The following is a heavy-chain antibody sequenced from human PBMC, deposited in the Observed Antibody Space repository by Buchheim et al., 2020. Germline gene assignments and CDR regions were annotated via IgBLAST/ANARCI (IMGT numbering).Heavy chain of an antibody. CDR3: TTQFGDV. CDR2: IKSTTDGATT. D-gene: IGHD3-10*01. Sequence: EVELVESGGGLVKPGGSLRLSCAASGFTFTYAWMNWVRQAPGKGLEWVGRIKSTTDGATTDFAAPVNGRFTISRDDSKNTLYLQMNTLKNEDTGVYYCTTQFGDVWGQGTT. CDR1: GFTFTYAW. J-gene: IGHJ6*02. V-gene: IGHV3-15*07.